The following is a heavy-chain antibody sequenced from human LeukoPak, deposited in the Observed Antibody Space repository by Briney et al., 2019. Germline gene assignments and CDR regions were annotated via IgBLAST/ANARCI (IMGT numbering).Heavy chain of an antibody. Sequence: SETLSLTCTVSGGSISRYYWSWIRQPPGKGLEWIGYIYLSGATNYNPSLKSRVTISVGTSKNQFSLKLSSVTAADTAVYYCAREDPQTTVPEGLDVWGQGTTVIVSS. D-gene: IGHD4-17*01. CDR1: GGSISRYY. V-gene: IGHV4-59*01. CDR3: AREDPQTTVPEGLDV. CDR2: IYLSGAT. J-gene: IGHJ6*02.